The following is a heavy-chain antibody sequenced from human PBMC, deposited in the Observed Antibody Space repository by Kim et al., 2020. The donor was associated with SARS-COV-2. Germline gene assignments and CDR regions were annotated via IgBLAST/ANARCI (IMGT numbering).Heavy chain of an antibody. J-gene: IGHJ4*02. V-gene: IGHV3-33*01. D-gene: IGHD6-19*01. CDR3: ARDSRYSSGWYYFDY. CDR1: GFTFSSYG. Sequence: GGSLRLSCAASGFTFSSYGMHWVRQAPGKGLEWVAVIWYDGSNKYYADSGKGRFTISRYNSKNTLYLQMNSLRAEDTAVYYCARDSRYSSGWYYFDYWGQGTLVTVSS. CDR2: IWYDGSNK.